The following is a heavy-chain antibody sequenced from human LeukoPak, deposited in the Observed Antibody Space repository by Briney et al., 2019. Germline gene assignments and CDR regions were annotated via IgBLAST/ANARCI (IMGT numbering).Heavy chain of an antibody. D-gene: IGHD3-22*01. Sequence: SETLSLTCTVSGGSISSYYWNWIRQPPGKGPEWSGCISDTGTTKYNPAFKSRVTISVDTSKNPFSLKLTSVTASDTAVYFCATGYYEPFEKWGQGTLVRVSS. V-gene: IGHV4-59*01. CDR3: ATGYYEPFEK. J-gene: IGHJ4*02. CDR2: ISDTGTT. CDR1: GGSISSYY.